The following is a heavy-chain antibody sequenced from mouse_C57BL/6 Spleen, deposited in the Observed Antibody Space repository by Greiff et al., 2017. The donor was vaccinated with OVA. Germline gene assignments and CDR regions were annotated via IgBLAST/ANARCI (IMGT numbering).Heavy chain of an antibody. CDR3: AVYYDYDEGPFAY. CDR1: GYTFTSYG. Sequence: VKLQQSGAELARPGASVKLSCKASGYTFTSYGISWVKQRTGQGLEWIGEIYPRSGNTYYNEKFKGKATLTADKSSSTAYMELRSLTSEDSAVYFCAVYYDYDEGPFAYWGQGTLVTVSA. CDR2: IYPRSGNT. J-gene: IGHJ3*01. D-gene: IGHD2-4*01. V-gene: IGHV1-81*01.